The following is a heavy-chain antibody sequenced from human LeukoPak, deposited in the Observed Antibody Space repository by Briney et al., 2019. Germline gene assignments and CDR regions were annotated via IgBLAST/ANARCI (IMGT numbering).Heavy chain of an antibody. Sequence: GGSLRLSCAASGFTFSNYGMNWVRQAPGKGLEWVAVIAYDGSLKFYADSVQGRFTISRDNSRNTLFLQMDSLRAEDTAVYYCAKDRSPVVITHVDYWGQGTLVTVSS. CDR3: AKDRSPVVITHVDY. V-gene: IGHV3-33*05. CDR1: GFTFSNYG. J-gene: IGHJ4*02. D-gene: IGHD3-22*01. CDR2: IAYDGSLK.